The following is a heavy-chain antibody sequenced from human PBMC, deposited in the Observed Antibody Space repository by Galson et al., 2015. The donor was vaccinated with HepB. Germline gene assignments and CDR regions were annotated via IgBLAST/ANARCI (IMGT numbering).Heavy chain of an antibody. CDR3: ARDQGGGYGDYTYFDY. CDR2: IIPIFGTA. Sequence: SVKVSCKASGGTFSSYAISWVRQAPGQGLEWMGGIIPIFGTANYAQKFQGRVTITADESTSTAYMEVSRLRSEDTAVYYCARDQGGGYGDYTYFDYWGQGTLVTVSS. D-gene: IGHD4-17*01. CDR1: GGTFSSYA. V-gene: IGHV1-69*13. J-gene: IGHJ4*02.